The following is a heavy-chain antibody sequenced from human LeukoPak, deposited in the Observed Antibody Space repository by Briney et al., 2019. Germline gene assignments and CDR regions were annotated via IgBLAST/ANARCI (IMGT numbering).Heavy chain of an antibody. D-gene: IGHD5-18*01. V-gene: IGHV4-30-4*01. J-gene: IGHJ4*02. Sequence: SETLSLTCTVSGGSISSGDYYWSWIRQPPGKGLEWIGYIYYSGSTYYNPSLKSRVTISVDTSKNQFSLKLSSVTAADTAVYYCAREEGEYGYGYTHWGQGTLVTVSS. CDR2: IYYSGST. CDR3: AREEGEYGYGYTH. CDR1: GGSISSGDYY.